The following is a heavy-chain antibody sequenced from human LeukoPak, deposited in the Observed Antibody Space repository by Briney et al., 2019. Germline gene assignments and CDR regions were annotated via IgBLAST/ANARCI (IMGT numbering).Heavy chain of an antibody. CDR2: INHSGST. V-gene: IGHV4-34*01. Sequence: SETLSLTCAVYGGSFSGYYWSWIRQPSGKGLEWIGEINHSGSTNYNPSLKSRVTISVDTSKNQFSLKLSSVTAADTAVYYCARVVVPAAILDYWGQGTLVTVSS. CDR1: GGSFSGYY. CDR3: ARVVVPAAILDY. D-gene: IGHD2-2*02. J-gene: IGHJ4*02.